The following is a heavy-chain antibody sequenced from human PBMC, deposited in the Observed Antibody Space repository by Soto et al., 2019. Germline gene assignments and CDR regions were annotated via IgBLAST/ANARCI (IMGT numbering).Heavy chain of an antibody. Sequence: QVQLAQSGAEVKKSGASVKVSCKASGYRFTGHYIYWVRQAPGQGPEWMGEIGPKSGDTKYAQKFQGRVPMTRDTSITTVYMELSNLSPDDTAVYYCGRGRSGELVVFYWGQGTLVTVYS. V-gene: IGHV1-2*02. CDR2: IGPKSGDT. CDR1: GYRFTGHY. J-gene: IGHJ4*02. D-gene: IGHD1-7*01. CDR3: GRGRSGELVVFY.